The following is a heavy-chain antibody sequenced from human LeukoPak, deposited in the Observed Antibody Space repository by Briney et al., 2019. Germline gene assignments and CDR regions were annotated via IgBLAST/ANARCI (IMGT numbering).Heavy chain of an antibody. Sequence: PGGSLRLSCAASGFTVSSNYMIWVRQAPGKGLEWVSVIYSGGSTFYADSVKGRFTFSRDNSKNTLYLQMNSLRAEDTAVYYCARAPGGYDSSGYPYFDYWGQGTLVTVSS. D-gene: IGHD3-22*01. V-gene: IGHV3-66*01. J-gene: IGHJ4*02. CDR3: ARAPGGYDSSGYPYFDY. CDR1: GFTVSSNY. CDR2: IYSGGST.